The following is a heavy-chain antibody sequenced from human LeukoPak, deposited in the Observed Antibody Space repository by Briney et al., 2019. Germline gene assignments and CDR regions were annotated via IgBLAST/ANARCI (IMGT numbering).Heavy chain of an antibody. CDR3: AHRPFGSEGYRHFDY. V-gene: IGHV2-5*02. J-gene: IGHJ4*02. CDR1: GFSVSTDGVG. Sequence: SGPTLVNPTQTLTLTCSCSGFSVSTDGVGVGWIRQPPGKALEWLALIYWDDDKRYSPSLKNRLTITKDTSKNQVVLTVTNMDPVDTATYYCAHRPFGSEGYRHFDYWGQGTLVTVSS. CDR2: IYWDDDK. D-gene: IGHD3-10*01.